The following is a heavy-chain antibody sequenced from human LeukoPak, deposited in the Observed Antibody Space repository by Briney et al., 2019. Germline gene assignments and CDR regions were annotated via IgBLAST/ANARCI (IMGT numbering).Heavy chain of an antibody. D-gene: IGHD6-13*01. V-gene: IGHV3-21*01. Sequence: PGGSLRLSCAASGFTFSSYSMNWVRQAPGKGPEWVSSISSSSSYIYYADSVKGRFTISRDNAKNSLYLQMNSLRAEDTAVYYCAKVIAGYWYFDLWGRGTLVTVSS. CDR1: GFTFSSYS. CDR2: ISSSSSYI. J-gene: IGHJ2*01. CDR3: AKVIAGYWYFDL.